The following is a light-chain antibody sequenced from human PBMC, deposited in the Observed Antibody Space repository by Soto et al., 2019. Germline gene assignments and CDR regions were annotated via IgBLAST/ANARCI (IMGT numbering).Light chain of an antibody. CDR2: GAF. V-gene: IGKV3-11*01. Sequence: IVLTQSPVTLSLSPGERATLSCRASQSVSSYLAWYQQKPGQAPRLLIYGAFNRATGIPARFSGSGSGTDFTLTISSLESEDFAVYYCQQRSDWRLLTFGGGTKVEIK. CDR1: QSVSSY. CDR3: QQRSDWRLLT. J-gene: IGKJ4*01.